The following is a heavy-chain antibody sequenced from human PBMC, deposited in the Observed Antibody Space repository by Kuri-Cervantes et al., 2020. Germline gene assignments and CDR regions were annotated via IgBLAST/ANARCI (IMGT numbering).Heavy chain of an antibody. D-gene: IGHD3-10*01. J-gene: IGHJ5*01. CDR1: GCTFSSYA. Sequence: SVKVSCKASGCTFSSYAISWVRQAPGQGLEWMGGSIPIFGTANYAQKFQGRVTNTADKSTSTAYMELSSLRSEDTAVYYCARRMVRGVIRTRLNWFDPWGQGTLVTVSS. V-gene: IGHV1-69*06. CDR3: ARRMVRGVIRTRLNWFDP. CDR2: SIPIFGTA.